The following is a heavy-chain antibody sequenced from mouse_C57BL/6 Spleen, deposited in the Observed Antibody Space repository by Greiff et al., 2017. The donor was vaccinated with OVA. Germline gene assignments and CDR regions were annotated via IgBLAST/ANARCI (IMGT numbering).Heavy chain of an antibody. V-gene: IGHV1-55*01. CDR3: ARRGSGAMDY. CDR2: IYPGSGST. CDR1: GYTFTSYW. J-gene: IGHJ4*01. Sequence: QVQLKQSGAELVKPGASVKMSCKASGYTFTSYWITWVKQRPGQGLEWIGDIYPGSGSTNYNEKFKSKATLTVDTSSSTAYMQLSSLTSEDSAVYYCARRGSGAMDYWGQGTSVTVSS.